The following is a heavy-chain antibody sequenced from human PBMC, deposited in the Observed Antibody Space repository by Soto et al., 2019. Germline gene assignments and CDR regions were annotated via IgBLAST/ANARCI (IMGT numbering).Heavy chain of an antibody. D-gene: IGHD2-2*01. J-gene: IGHJ5*02. CDR3: ARGEEDIVVVPSWFDP. V-gene: IGHV1-69*01. CDR2: IIPIFGTA. Sequence: QVQLVQSGAEVKKPGSSVKVSCKASGGTFSSYAIRWVRQAPGQGLEWLGGIIPIFGTANYAQKFQGRVTITADESTSTAYMELSSLRSEDTAVYYCARGEEDIVVVPSWFDPWGQGTLVTVSS. CDR1: GGTFSSYA.